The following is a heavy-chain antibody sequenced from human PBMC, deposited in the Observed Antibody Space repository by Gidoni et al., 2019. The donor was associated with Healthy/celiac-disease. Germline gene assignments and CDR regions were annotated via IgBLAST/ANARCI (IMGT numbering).Heavy chain of an antibody. CDR2: IYYSGST. J-gene: IGHJ4*02. CDR1: GGSISSSSYY. CDR3: ARRGLYGDYDPTFDY. D-gene: IGHD4-17*01. V-gene: IGHV4-39*01. Sequence: QLQLQESGPGLVKPSETLSLPCTVSGGSISSSSYYWGWIRQPPGKGLEWIGSIYYSGSTYYNPSLKSRVTISVDTSKNQFSLKLSSVTAADTAVYYCARRGLYGDYDPTFDYWGQGTLVTVSS.